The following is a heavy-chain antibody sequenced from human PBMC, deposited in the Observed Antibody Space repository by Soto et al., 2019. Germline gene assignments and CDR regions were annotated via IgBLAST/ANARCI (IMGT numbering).Heavy chain of an antibody. V-gene: IGHV4-34*01. J-gene: IGHJ6*02. CDR3: ARFIVVVTAIPYYGMDV. CDR1: GGSFSGYY. CDR2: INHSGST. D-gene: IGHD2-21*02. Sequence: LSLTCAVYGGSFSGYYWSWIRQPPGKGLEWIGEINHSGSTNYNPSLKSRVTISVDTSKNQFSLKLSSVTAADTAVYYCARFIVVVTAIPYYGMDVWGQGTTVTVSS.